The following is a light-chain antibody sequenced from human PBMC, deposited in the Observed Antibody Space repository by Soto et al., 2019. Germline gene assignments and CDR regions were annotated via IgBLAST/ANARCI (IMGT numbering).Light chain of an antibody. V-gene: IGKV3-15*01. CDR3: QQYNNWPPTT. J-gene: IGKJ2*01. CDR1: QSVSSN. CDR2: GAS. Sequence: EIVMTQSPATLSVSPGERATLSCRASQSVSSNLAWYQQKPGQAPRLIIYGASTRATGIPARFSGSGSGTEFTLTISSLKSEDFAVYYCQQYNNWPPTTFGKGTKLEIK.